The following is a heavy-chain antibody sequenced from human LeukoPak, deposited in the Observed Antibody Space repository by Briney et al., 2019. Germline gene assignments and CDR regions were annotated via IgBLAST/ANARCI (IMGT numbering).Heavy chain of an antibody. J-gene: IGHJ4*02. Sequence: GGSLRLSCAASGFTFSSYWMSWVRQAPGKGLEWVANIKQDGSEKYYVDSVKGRFTISRDNAKNSLYLQMNGLRAEDTAVYYCARDEIYSSGWYADYWGQGTLVTVSS. V-gene: IGHV3-7*03. D-gene: IGHD6-19*01. CDR1: GFTFSSYW. CDR3: ARDEIYSSGWYADY. CDR2: IKQDGSEK.